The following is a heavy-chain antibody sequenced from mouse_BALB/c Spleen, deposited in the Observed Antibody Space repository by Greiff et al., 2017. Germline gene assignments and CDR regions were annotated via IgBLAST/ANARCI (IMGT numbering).Heavy chain of an antibody. Sequence: VKLEESGPGLVAPSQSLSITCTVSGFSLTSYGVHWVRQPPGKGLEWLGVIWAGGSTNYNSALMSRLSISKDNSKSQVFLKMNSLQTDDTAMYYCARDRTGGGYYAMDYWGQGTSVTVSS. V-gene: IGHV2-9*02. CDR1: GFSLTSYG. J-gene: IGHJ4*01. CDR3: ARDRTGGGYYAMDY. CDR2: IWAGGST.